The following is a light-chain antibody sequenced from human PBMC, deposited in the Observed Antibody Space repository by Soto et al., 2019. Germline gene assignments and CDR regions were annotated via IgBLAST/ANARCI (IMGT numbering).Light chain of an antibody. V-gene: IGKV3-15*01. CDR3: QYYNNWPPYT. CDR2: GAS. Sequence: EMVMTQSPATLSVSPGETATLSCRASHSVSTNLACYQQKPGQAPRLLIYGASIRATGFPARFSGSGFGTDFTLTFSSLQSEDFAVYYCQYYNNWPPYTFGQGTKVDIK. CDR1: HSVSTN. J-gene: IGKJ2*01.